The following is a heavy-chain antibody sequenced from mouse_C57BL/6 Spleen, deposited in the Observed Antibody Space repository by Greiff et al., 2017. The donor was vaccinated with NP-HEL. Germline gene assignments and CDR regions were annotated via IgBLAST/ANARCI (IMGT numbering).Heavy chain of an antibody. CDR1: GYTFTSYW. CDR3: ARWLLRSFDY. D-gene: IGHD2-3*01. J-gene: IGHJ2*01. CDR2: IDPSDSYT. V-gene: IGHV1-59*01. Sequence: QVQLQQPGAELVRPGTSVKLSCKASGYTFTSYWMHWVKQRPGQGLEWIGVIDPSDSYTNYNQKFKGKATLTVDTSSSTAYMQLSSLASEDSAVYYCARWLLRSFDYWGQGTTLTVSS.